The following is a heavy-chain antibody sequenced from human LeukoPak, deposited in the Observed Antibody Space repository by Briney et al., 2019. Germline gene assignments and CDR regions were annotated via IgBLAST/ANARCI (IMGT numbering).Heavy chain of an antibody. J-gene: IGHJ4*02. V-gene: IGHV4-4*07. CDR2: IYTSGST. CDR1: GGSISSYY. D-gene: IGHD6-13*01. Sequence: SETLSLTCTVSGGSISSYYWSWIRQPAGKGLEWIGRIYTSGSTKYNPPLRSRVTMSEDTSKNQFSLKLSSVTAADTAVYYCARGTLKAAATDFDYWGQGTLVTVSS. CDR3: ARGTLKAAATDFDY.